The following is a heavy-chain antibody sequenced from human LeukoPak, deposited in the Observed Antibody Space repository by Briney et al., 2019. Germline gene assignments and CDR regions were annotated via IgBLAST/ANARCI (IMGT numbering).Heavy chain of an antibody. CDR1: GYSFTSYW. CDR3: ARHYSTSWSDAFDI. CDR2: IHPGDSDT. V-gene: IGHV5-51*01. J-gene: IGHJ3*02. D-gene: IGHD6-13*01. Sequence: EESLKISCKGSGYSFTSYWIGWVRQMPGKGLEWMGIIHPGDSDTRYSPSFQGQVTISADKSISTAYLQWSSLKASDTAMYYCARHYSTSWSDAFDIWGQGTMVTVSS.